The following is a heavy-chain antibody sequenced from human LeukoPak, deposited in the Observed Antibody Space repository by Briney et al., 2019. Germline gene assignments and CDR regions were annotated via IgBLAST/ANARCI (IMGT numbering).Heavy chain of an antibody. CDR3: ARDTNNGLDV. CDR1: GFTFSDYY. D-gene: IGHD1-14*01. Sequence: AGGSLRLSCAASGFTFSDYYITWIRQAPGKGLEWVSHISSSGRLMQYADSVKGRFTITRDNAQNFMSLQMNSLKPEDTAVYYCARDTNNGLDVWGRGTTVTVSS. V-gene: IGHV3-11*01. J-gene: IGHJ6*02. CDR2: ISSSGRLM.